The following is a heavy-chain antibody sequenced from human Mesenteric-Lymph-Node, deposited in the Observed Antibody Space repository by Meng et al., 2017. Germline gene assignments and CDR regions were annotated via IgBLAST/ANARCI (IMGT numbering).Heavy chain of an antibody. D-gene: IGHD2-15*01. CDR1: GYTFSNYG. Sequence: ASVKVSCKASGYTFSNYGISWVRQAPGQGLEWMGWISAYNGDTNYAQNLQGRVTLITDKSSSTAYMELRSLRSDDTAVYYCARTCSGGSCYFVYWGQGTLVTVSS. V-gene: IGHV1-18*01. J-gene: IGHJ4*02. CDR3: ARTCSGGSCYFVY. CDR2: ISAYNGDT.